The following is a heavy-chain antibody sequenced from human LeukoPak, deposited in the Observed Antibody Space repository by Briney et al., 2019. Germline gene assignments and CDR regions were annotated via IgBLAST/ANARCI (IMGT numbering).Heavy chain of an antibody. Sequence: SETLSLTCTVSGGSISSSSYYWGWIRQPPGKGLEWIGSIYYSGSTYYNPSLKSRVTISVDTSKNQFSLKLSSVTAADTAMYYCARISLTGYAPISGYFDYWGQGTLVTVSS. D-gene: IGHD3-9*01. CDR2: IYYSGST. V-gene: IGHV4-39*07. CDR3: ARISLTGYAPISGYFDY. CDR1: GGSISSSSYY. J-gene: IGHJ4*02.